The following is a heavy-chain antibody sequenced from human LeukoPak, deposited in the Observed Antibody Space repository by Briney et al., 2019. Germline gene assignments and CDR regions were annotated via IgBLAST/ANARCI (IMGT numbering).Heavy chain of an antibody. Sequence: PGGSLRLSCAASEFTFSSYGMHWVRQAPGKGLEWVAVIWYDGSNKYYADSVKGRFTISRDNSKNTLYLQMNSLRAEDTAVYYCARGNSYGYGNAFDIWGQGTMVTVSS. CDR2: IWYDGSNK. CDR1: EFTFSSYG. CDR3: ARGNSYGYGNAFDI. D-gene: IGHD5-18*01. V-gene: IGHV3-33*01. J-gene: IGHJ3*02.